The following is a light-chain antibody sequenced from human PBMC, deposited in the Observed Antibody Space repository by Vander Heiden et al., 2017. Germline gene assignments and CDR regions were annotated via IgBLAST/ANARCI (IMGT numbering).Light chain of an antibody. CDR3: QQTYRAPPTEA. CDR2: AAS. CDR1: QSISSY. Sequence: DNSMTQSPSSLSASVGDRVTITCRASQSISSYLNWYQRKPGKAPKLLIYAASSLQGGVPSRFSGSGSGTDFTLTISSLQPGDFATYYCQQTYRAPPTEAFGQGTKVEIK. J-gene: IGKJ1*01. V-gene: IGKV1-39*01.